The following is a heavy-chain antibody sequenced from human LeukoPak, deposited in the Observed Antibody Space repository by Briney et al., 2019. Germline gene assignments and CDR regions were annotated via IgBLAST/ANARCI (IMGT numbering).Heavy chain of an antibody. CDR3: AREHPTAIATDY. CDR1: GGSISSYY. D-gene: IGHD2-21*02. Sequence: SETLSLTCTVSGGSISSYYWSWIRQPAGKGLEWIGRIYSTGSSNYNPSLKSRVTMSIDTSRNQFSLKLSSVTAADTAIYYCAREHPTAIATDYWGQGTLVTVSS. J-gene: IGHJ4*02. CDR2: IYSTGSS. V-gene: IGHV4-4*07.